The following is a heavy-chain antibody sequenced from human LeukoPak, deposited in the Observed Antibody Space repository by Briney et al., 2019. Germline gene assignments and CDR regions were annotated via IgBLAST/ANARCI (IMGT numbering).Heavy chain of an antibody. CDR1: GFTFSSYE. J-gene: IGHJ4*02. Sequence: GGSLRLSCAASGFTFSSYEMNWVRQAPGKGLEWVSYISSGSTIYYADSVKGRFTISRDNAKNSLYLQMNSLKTEDTAVYYCTTDGVGVEGATYDNWGQGTLVSVSS. CDR2: ISSGSTI. V-gene: IGHV3-48*03. D-gene: IGHD1-26*01. CDR3: TTDGVGVEGATYDN.